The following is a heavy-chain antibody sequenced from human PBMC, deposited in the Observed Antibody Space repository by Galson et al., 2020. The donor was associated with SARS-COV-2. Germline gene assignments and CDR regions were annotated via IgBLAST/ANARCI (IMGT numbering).Heavy chain of an antibody. J-gene: IGHJ4*02. Sequence: GGSLRLSCAASGFTFSSFGMHWVRQAPGKGLEWVAVISNDGTNTYYADSVKGRFTISRDNSKNTLYLQMNSLRVEDTAMYYCAKSLWFGELLSPFDYWGQGALVTVSS. D-gene: IGHD3-10*01. CDR1: GFTFSSFG. CDR2: ISNDGTNT. V-gene: IGHV3-30*18. CDR3: AKSLWFGELLSPFDY.